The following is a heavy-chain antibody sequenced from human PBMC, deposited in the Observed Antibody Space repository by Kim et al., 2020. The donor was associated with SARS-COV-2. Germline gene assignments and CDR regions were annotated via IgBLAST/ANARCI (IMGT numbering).Heavy chain of an antibody. Sequence: NKYAADSVKGRFTISRDDSKNTLYLQMNSLRAEDTAVYYCEMDVGSGYDYWGQGTLVTVSS. CDR3: EMDVGSGYDY. CDR2: NK. V-gene: IGHV3-30*01. D-gene: IGHD6-19*01. J-gene: IGHJ4*02.